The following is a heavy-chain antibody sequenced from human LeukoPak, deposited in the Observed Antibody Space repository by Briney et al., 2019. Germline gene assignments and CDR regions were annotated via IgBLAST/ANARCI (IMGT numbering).Heavy chain of an antibody. CDR1: GFTFSSYS. CDR2: ISSSSSYI. Sequence: GGSLRLSCAASGFTFSSYSMNWVRQAPGKGLEWVSSISSSSSYIYYADSVKGRFTISRDNAKNSLYLQMNSLRAEDTAVYYCARDRGGAGASGWFDPWGQGTLVTVSS. D-gene: IGHD1-26*01. V-gene: IGHV3-21*01. J-gene: IGHJ5*02. CDR3: ARDRGGAGASGWFDP.